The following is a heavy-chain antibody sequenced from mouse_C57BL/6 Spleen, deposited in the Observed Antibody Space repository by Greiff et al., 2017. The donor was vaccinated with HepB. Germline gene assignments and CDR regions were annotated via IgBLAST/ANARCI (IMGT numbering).Heavy chain of an antibody. CDR3: ARCYSNSCYFDY. CDR1: GYAFSSSW. CDR2: IYPGDGDT. J-gene: IGHJ2*01. V-gene: IGHV1-82*01. Sequence: QVQLQQSGPELVKPGASVKISCKASGYAFSSSWMNWVKQRPGKGLEWIGRIYPGDGDTNYNGKFKGKATLTADKSSSTAYMQLSSLTSEDSAVYFCARCYSNSCYFDYWGQGTTLTVSS. D-gene: IGHD2-5*01.